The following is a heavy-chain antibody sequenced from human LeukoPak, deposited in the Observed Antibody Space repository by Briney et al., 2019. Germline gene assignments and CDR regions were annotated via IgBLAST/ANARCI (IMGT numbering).Heavy chain of an antibody. J-gene: IGHJ5*02. CDR1: GVSLSGSY. CDR3: ARVGTDSINWFDH. V-gene: IGHV4-34*01. CDR2: INHSGSN. D-gene: IGHD2-8*02. Sequence: KPXETLSLTCAVYGVSLSGSYWTWMRPPPGKGMEWIGAINHSGSNKYTPALRRRLTISLDTSKKQFSLKLRSVTAADTAVYSCARVGTDSINWFDHWGQGTLVTVSS.